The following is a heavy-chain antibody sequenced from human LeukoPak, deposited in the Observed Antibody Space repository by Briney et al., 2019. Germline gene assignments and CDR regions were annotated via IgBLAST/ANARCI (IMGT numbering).Heavy chain of an antibody. V-gene: IGHV4-31*03. CDR3: ARVVVAATHGFDY. D-gene: IGHD2-15*01. Sequence: SQTLSLTCTVSGGSISSGGYYWRWIRQHPGKGLEWIGYIYYSGSTYYNPSLKSRVTISVDTSKNQFSLKLSSVTAADTAVYYCARVVVAATHGFDYWGQGTLVTVSS. CDR1: GGSISSGGYY. J-gene: IGHJ4*02. CDR2: IYYSGST.